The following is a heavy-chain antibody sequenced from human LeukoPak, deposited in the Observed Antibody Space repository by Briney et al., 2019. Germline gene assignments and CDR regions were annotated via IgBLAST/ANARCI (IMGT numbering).Heavy chain of an antibody. CDR2: FSGSGGST. V-gene: IGHV3-23*01. CDR1: VLTFRNYW. Sequence: GGSLRLSCAASVLTFRNYWMHWVRQAPGKGLEWVSTFSGSGGSTYYTDSVRGRFTISRDNSKNTLYLQMNSLRAEDTAVYYCAKGLTSSWVQSFFDFWGQGTLVSVSS. D-gene: IGHD6-13*01. J-gene: IGHJ4*02. CDR3: AKGLTSSWVQSFFDF.